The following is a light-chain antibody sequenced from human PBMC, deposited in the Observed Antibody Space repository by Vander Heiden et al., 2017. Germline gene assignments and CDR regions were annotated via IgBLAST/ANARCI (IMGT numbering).Light chain of an antibody. CDR2: EAS. CDR1: QSVSSY. J-gene: IGKJ1*01. CDR3: QHRSGWLPGT. V-gene: IGKV3-11*01. Sequence: EIVLTQSPATLSLSPGEGATLSCRASQSVSSYLAWYQHKPGQAPRLLIYEASNRATGIPGRFSGTGYGTDFTLTISSLEPEDSAVYYCQHRSGWLPGTFGQGTKVEIK.